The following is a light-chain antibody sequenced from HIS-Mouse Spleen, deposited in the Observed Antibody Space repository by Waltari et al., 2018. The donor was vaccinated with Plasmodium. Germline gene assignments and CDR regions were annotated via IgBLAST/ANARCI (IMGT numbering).Light chain of an antibody. CDR2: YYHDSDK. CDR1: SDITLGSYT. J-gene: IGLJ3*02. V-gene: IGLV5-37*01. CDR3: MIWPSNASGV. Sequence: QPVLTQPPSSSAPHGASARLTCTLPSDITLGSYTIYWYQQKPGSPPRYPLYYYHDSDKGQGSGVPSRFSGSKDASANTGILLISGLQSEDEADYYCMIWPSNASGVFGGGTKLTVL.